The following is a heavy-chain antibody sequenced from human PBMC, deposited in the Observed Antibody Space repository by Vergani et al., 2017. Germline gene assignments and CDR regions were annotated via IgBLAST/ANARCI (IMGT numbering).Heavy chain of an antibody. CDR2: ITHSGST. Sequence: QVQLQQWGAGLLKPSETLSLTCAVYGGSFSGYYWSWIRQPPGKGLEWIGEITHSGSTNYNPSLKSRVTISVDTSKNQFSLKLSSVTAADTAVYYCARGRVGYYYYYYMDVWGKGTTVTVSS. CDR3: ARGRVGYYYYYYMDV. CDR1: GGSFSGYY. D-gene: IGHD1-26*01. J-gene: IGHJ6*03. V-gene: IGHV4-34*01.